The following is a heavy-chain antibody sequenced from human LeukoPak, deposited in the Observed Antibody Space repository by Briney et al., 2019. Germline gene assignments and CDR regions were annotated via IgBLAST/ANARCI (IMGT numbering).Heavy chain of an antibody. V-gene: IGHV1-3*01. CDR3: ARGHLWFGELWPSEY. Sequence: ASVKVSCKASGYTFTSHGSNWVRQAPGQRLEWMGWINAGNGNTKYSQKFQGRVTITRDTSASTAYMELSSLRSEDTAVYYCARGHLWFGELWPSEYWGQGTLVTVSS. D-gene: IGHD3-10*01. J-gene: IGHJ4*02. CDR2: INAGNGNT. CDR1: GYTFTSHG.